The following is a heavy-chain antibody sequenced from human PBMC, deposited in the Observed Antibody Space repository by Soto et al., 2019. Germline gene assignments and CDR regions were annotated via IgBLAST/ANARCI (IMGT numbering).Heavy chain of an antibody. J-gene: IGHJ4*02. CDR2: ISPNGDTT. CDR1: EFTIGHYA. Sequence: PGGPLRPSSAASEFTIGHYAMSRVRKAPGMGLEWVSAISPNGDTTNYADSVKGRFTISRDNSKNTLYLQMNSLRVEDTAVYYCAKDSHFSTGLDYWGQGTLVNVSS. V-gene: IGHV3-23*01. CDR3: AKDSHFSTGLDY. D-gene: IGHD3-3*02.